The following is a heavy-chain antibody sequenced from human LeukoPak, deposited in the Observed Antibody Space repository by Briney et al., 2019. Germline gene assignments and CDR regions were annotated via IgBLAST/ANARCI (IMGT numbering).Heavy chain of an antibody. CDR2: MNPNSGNT. J-gene: IGHJ4*02. D-gene: IGHD3-9*01. Sequence: ASVKVSCKASGYTFTGYYMHWVRQAPGQGLEWMGWMNPNSGNTGYAQKVQGRVTMTRNTSISTAYMELSSLRSEDTAVYYCARLTDYDILTGYYLHFDYWGQGTLVTVSS. V-gene: IGHV1-8*02. CDR1: GYTFTGYY. CDR3: ARLTDYDILTGYYLHFDY.